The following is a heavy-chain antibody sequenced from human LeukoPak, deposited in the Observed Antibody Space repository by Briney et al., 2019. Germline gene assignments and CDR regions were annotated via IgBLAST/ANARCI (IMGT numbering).Heavy chain of an antibody. D-gene: IGHD6-19*01. CDR2: ISGSSGTT. CDR1: GFTFSSYA. V-gene: IGHV3-23*01. Sequence: GGSLRLSCAASGFTFSSYAMSWVRQAPGKGLGWVSAISGSSGTTYYADSVKGRFTISRDNSKSTLYLQMNSLRAEDTAVYYCAKDSASGWSNFDYWGQGTLVTVSS. J-gene: IGHJ4*02. CDR3: AKDSASGWSNFDY.